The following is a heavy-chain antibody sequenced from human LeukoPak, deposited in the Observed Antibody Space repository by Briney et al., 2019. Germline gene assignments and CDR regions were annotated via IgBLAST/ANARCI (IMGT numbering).Heavy chain of an antibody. Sequence: GGSLRLSCAASGFTVSSNYMSWVRQAPGKGLEWVSVIYSGGSTYYADSVKGRFTISRDNSKNTLYLQTNSLRAEDTAVYYCARDQGLGWFDPWGQGTLVTVSS. CDR1: GFTVSSNY. V-gene: IGHV3-53*01. D-gene: IGHD7-27*01. CDR3: ARDQGLGWFDP. J-gene: IGHJ5*02. CDR2: IYSGGST.